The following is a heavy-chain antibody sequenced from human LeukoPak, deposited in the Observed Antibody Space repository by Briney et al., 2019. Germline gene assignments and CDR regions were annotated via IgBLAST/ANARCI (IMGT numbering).Heavy chain of an antibody. CDR1: GGTFNIYA. D-gene: IGHD5-18*01. Sequence: GASVTLSCTASGGTFNIYAISWGRQAPGQGLEWMGGSIPIFGTANDAQKFQGRVTITADESTSTAYMELSSLRPEDTAVYYCARGVDTATPGTYDGGQGTVATVTS. CDR3: ARGVDTATPGTYD. V-gene: IGHV1-69*13. J-gene: IGHJ4*02. CDR2: SIPIFGTA.